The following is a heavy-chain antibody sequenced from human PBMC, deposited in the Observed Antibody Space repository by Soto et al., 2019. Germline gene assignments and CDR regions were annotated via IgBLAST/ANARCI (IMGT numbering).Heavy chain of an antibody. CDR1: GFTFNSYS. CDR2: INRSSSYI. D-gene: IGHD3-10*01. V-gene: IGHV3-21*01. Sequence: EVLLVESGGSLVKPGGSLRLSCVASGFTFNSYSMNWVRQAPGKGLEWVSSINRSSSYIYYADSVKGRFTISRDNAKNSLYLQMNSLRAEDTAVYYCARGITMVRGGAYFDYWGQGTLVTVSS. CDR3: ARGITMVRGGAYFDY. J-gene: IGHJ4*02.